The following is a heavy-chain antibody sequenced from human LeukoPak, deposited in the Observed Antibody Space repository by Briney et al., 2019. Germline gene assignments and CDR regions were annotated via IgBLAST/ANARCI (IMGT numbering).Heavy chain of an antibody. CDR2: INHSGST. V-gene: IGHV4-34*01. J-gene: IGHJ6*03. Sequence: SETLSLTCAVYGGSFSGYYWSWIRQPPGKGLEWIGEINHSGSTNYNPSLKSRVTISVDTSKNQFSLKLSSVTAADTAVYYCARLRKVLSSTSYYYYYYMDVWGKGTTVTVSS. CDR3: ARLRKVLSSTSYYYYYYMDV. CDR1: GGSFSGYY. D-gene: IGHD2-2*01.